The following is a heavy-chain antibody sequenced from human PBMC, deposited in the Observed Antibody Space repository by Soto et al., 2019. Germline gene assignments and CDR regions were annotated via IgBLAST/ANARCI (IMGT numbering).Heavy chain of an antibody. D-gene: IGHD5-12*01. CDR3: ARGGYDYRNFAY. V-gene: IGHV3-48*02. CDR1: GFTFNSYD. Sequence: EVQLVESGGDLVQPGGSLRLSCTASGFTFNSYDMNWVRQAPGKGLEWISYISSSGTIYYADSVKGRFTISRHNAKNSLYLQMNSLRDDDTAVYYCARGGYDYRNFAYWGQGTLVTVSS. CDR2: ISSSGTI. J-gene: IGHJ4*02.